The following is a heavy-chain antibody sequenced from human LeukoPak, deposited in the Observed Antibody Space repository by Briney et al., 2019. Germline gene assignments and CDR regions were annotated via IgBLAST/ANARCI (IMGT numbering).Heavy chain of an antibody. CDR1: GGSISSSRYY. D-gene: IGHD6-13*01. Sequence: PSETLSLICAVSGGSISSSRYYWGWVRQPPGKGLEWIGSINYSGSTYYSPSLKSLVTISVDTSKNQFSLKLNSVTAADTAVYYCAGLSSSTWYVRANYTYYYVDVWGKGTTVTVSS. CDR2: INYSGST. V-gene: IGHV4-39*01. CDR3: AGLSSSTWYVRANYTYYYVDV. J-gene: IGHJ6*03.